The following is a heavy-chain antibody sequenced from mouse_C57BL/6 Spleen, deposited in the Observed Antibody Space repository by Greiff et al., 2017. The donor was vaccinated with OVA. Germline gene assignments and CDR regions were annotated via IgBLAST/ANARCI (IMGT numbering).Heavy chain of an antibody. Sequence: QVQLQQSGAELVMPGASVKLSCKASGYTFTSYWMHWVKQRPGQGLEWIGELDPSDSYNKYNQKFQGKSTLTVDKSSSASYMQLSSLTSEDSAVYYCARSPTTDFDYWGQGTTLTVSS. V-gene: IGHV1-69*01. CDR3: ARSPTTDFDY. D-gene: IGHD1-1*01. CDR2: LDPSDSYN. J-gene: IGHJ2*01. CDR1: GYTFTSYW.